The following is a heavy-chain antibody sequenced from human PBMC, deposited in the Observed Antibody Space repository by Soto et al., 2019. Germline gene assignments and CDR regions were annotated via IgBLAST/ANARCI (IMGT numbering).Heavy chain of an antibody. CDR2: INPNSGGT. V-gene: IGHV1-2*02. Sequence: ASVKVSCKASGYTFTGYYMHWVRQAPGQGLEWMGWINPNSGGTNYAQKFRGRVTMTRDTSISTAYMELSRLRSDDTAVYYCARERGVTIFGVVIVAGMDVWGQGTTVTVSS. CDR1: GYTFTGYY. CDR3: ARERGVTIFGVVIVAGMDV. D-gene: IGHD3-3*01. J-gene: IGHJ6*02.